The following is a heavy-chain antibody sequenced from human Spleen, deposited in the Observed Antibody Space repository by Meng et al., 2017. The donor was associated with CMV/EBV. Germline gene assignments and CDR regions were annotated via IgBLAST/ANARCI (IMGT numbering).Heavy chain of an antibody. CDR3: AGDGGGKPFDP. J-gene: IGHJ5*02. D-gene: IGHD3-16*01. Sequence: GGSLRLSCSASGVTFSSYGMHWVRQAPGKGLEWVAVIWGDGSKTIYADSVKGRFTISRDNSKNTLYLQMNSLRAEDTAVYYCAGDGGGKPFDPWGQGTLVTVSS. CDR2: IWGDGSKT. V-gene: IGHV3-33*01. CDR1: GVTFSSYG.